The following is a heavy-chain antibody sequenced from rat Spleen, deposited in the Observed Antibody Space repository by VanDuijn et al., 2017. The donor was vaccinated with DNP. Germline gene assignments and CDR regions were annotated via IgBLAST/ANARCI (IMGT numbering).Heavy chain of an antibody. V-gene: IGHV6-6*01. Sequence: EVQVLESGGGLVQPGNSLKLSCATSGFTFSTAWMYWYRQFPEKRLEWVARIKAKSNNYATDYTASVKGRFTISRDDSKSSIYLQMNNLKEEDTAIYYCTTEGGSAHWGQGTLVTVSS. CDR2: IKAKSNNYAT. CDR1: GFTFSTAW. CDR3: TTEGGSAH. J-gene: IGHJ3*01. D-gene: IGHD3-7*01.